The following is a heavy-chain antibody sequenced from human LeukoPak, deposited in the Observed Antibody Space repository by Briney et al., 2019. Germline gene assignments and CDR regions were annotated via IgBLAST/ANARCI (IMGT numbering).Heavy chain of an antibody. CDR3: AKDLQHLVRTLSFDY. CDR1: GFIFSFYG. V-gene: IGHV3-30*18. Sequence: GGSLRLSCAASGFIFSFYGMHWVRQSPGKGLEWVAVIPYDGSIEYYADSVKGRFTISRDDSRNTLYLQMNSLRPEDTALYYCAKDLQHLVRTLSFDYWGQGTLVTVSS. D-gene: IGHD6-13*01. CDR2: IPYDGSIE. J-gene: IGHJ4*02.